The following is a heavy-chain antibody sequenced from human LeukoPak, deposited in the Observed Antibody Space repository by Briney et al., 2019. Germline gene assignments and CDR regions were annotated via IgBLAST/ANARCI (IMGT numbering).Heavy chain of an antibody. J-gene: IGHJ4*02. V-gene: IGHV1-18*04. CDR3: ARSKARGYQGYYFDY. CDR1: GYTSTSYG. D-gene: IGHD3-22*01. CDR2: ISAYNGNT. Sequence: ASVKVSCKASGYTSTSYGISWVRQAPGQGLEWMGWISAYNGNTNYAQKLQGGVTMTTDTSTSTAYMELRSLRSDDTAVYYCARSKARGYQGYYFDYWGQGTLVTVSS.